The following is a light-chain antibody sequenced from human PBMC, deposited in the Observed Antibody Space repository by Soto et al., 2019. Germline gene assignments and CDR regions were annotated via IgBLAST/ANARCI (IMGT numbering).Light chain of an antibody. CDR2: DVN. V-gene: IGLV2-8*01. CDR1: LSDVGGQNL. Sequence: QSVLTQPPSASGSPGQSVTISCTGTLSDVGGQNLVSWYRQDPGKAPKLIIYDVNQRPSGVPDRFSGSKSGSTASLTVSGLQAEDEANYYCSSYTGTNVIFGGGTQRTVL. J-gene: IGLJ2*01. CDR3: SSYTGTNVI.